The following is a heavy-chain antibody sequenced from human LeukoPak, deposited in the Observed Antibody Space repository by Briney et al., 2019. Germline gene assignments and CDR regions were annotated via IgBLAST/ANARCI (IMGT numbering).Heavy chain of an antibody. CDR3: ARHSGDYYGSGLRYYYYGMDV. D-gene: IGHD3-10*01. CDR1: GGSISSYY. J-gene: IGHJ6*02. CDR2: IYYSGST. Sequence: PSETLSLACTVSGGSISSYYWSWIQQPPGKGLEWIGYIYYSGSTNYNPSLKSRVTISVDTSKNQFSLKLSSVTAADTAVYYCARHSGDYYGSGLRYYYYGMDVWGQGTTVTVSS. V-gene: IGHV4-59*08.